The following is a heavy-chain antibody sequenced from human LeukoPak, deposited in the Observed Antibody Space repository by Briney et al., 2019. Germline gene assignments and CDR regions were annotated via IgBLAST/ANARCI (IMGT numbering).Heavy chain of an antibody. Sequence: ASVTVSCKTSVYTFTSYYIHWLRQAPGQRREWMAWINPNSGGSYFAHKFQGRITLTRDTSISTAYMELNRLISDDTAVYYCATRPAYSSSFDYWGQGSLVTVSS. CDR1: VYTFTSYY. CDR3: ATRPAYSSSFDY. D-gene: IGHD6-6*01. CDR2: INPNSGGS. J-gene: IGHJ4*02. V-gene: IGHV1-2*02.